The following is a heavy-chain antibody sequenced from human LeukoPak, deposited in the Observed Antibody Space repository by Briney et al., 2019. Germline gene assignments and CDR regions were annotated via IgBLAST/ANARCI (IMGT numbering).Heavy chain of an antibody. CDR2: IFTNTGNP. CDR3: ARDSNQLHYDFWSGYYSPDLYYYYMDV. Sequence: PLASVTVSCKASGYSFTSYAVNWVRQAPGQGLEWMGWIFTNTGNPTYAHGFTGRFVFSLDTSIDTAYLQISSLKAEDTAVYYCARDSNQLHYDFWSGYYSPDLYYYYMDVWGKGTTVTVSS. J-gene: IGHJ6*03. CDR1: GYSFTSYA. D-gene: IGHD3-3*01. V-gene: IGHV7-4-1*02.